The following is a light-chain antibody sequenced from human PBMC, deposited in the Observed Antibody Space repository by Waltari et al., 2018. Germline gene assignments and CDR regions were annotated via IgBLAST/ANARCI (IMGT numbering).Light chain of an antibody. CDR1: QVIRNS. CDR2: DAS. V-gene: IGKV1-NL1*01. Sequence: DIQMTQSPSSLSASVGDRVTITCRASQVIRNSFAWYQQKPGRAPKLLIYDASRLQSGVPSRFSGSGSGTDFTLTISSLQPEDFATIYCQQFYTTPLTFGGGTKVEIK. CDR3: QQFYTTPLT. J-gene: IGKJ4*01.